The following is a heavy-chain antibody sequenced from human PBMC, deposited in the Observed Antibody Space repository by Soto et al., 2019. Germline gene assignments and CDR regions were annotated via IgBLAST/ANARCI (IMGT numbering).Heavy chain of an antibody. CDR1: GGSIRSGGYY. Sequence: QVQLQESGPGLVKPSQTLSLTCTVSGGSIRSGGYYWSWIRQHPGKGLEWIGHIYYSGSTYYNPSLKGRVTISVDTSKNQFSLKLNSVTAADTAVYYCARDPLYGSGSYYRGDAFDIWGQGTMVTVSS. CDR3: ARDPLYGSGSYYRGDAFDI. D-gene: IGHD3-10*01. V-gene: IGHV4-31*03. CDR2: IYYSGST. J-gene: IGHJ3*02.